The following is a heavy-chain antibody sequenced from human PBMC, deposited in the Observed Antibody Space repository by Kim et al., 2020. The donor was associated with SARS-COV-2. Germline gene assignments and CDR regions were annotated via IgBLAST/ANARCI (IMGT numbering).Heavy chain of an antibody. V-gene: IGHV3-21*01. CDR2: ISGSSTYI. J-gene: IGHJ1*01. CDR1: GFTFSSYS. Sequence: GGSLRLSCAASGFTFSSYSMNWVRQAPGKGLEWVSSISGSSTYIYYADSVKGRFTISRDNAKNSLYLQMNSLRAEDTAVYYCARDTIGYCTGTSCFNEYFQFWGQGTLVTVSS. D-gene: IGHD2-2*01. CDR3: ARDTIGYCTGTSCFNEYFQF.